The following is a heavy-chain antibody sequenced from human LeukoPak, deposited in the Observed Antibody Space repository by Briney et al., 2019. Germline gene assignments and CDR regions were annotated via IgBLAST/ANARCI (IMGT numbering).Heavy chain of an antibody. D-gene: IGHD3-3*01. Sequence: SETLSLTCTVSGGSISSYYWSWIRQPPGKGLEWIGYIYYSGSTNYNPSLKSRFTIPADTSKNQFSLKLSSGTAADTAVYYCARVRFLEWLLQYWSFDLWGRGTLVTVSS. CDR3: ARVRFLEWLLQYWSFDL. V-gene: IGHV4-59*01. CDR1: GGSISSYY. J-gene: IGHJ2*01. CDR2: IYYSGST.